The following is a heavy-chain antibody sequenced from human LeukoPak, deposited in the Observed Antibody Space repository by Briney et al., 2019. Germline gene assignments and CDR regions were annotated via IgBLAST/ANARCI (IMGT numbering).Heavy chain of an antibody. CDR2: INHSGST. CDR3: ASRGQAYYYDCSGYYYT. J-gene: IGHJ4*02. V-gene: IGHV4-34*01. CDR1: GGSFSGYY. Sequence: SETLSLTCAVYGGSFSGYYWSWIRQPPGKGLEWIGEINHSGSTNYNPSLKSRVTISVDTSKNQFSLKLSSVTAADTAVYYCASRGQAYYYDCSGYYYTWGQGTLVTVSS. D-gene: IGHD3-22*01.